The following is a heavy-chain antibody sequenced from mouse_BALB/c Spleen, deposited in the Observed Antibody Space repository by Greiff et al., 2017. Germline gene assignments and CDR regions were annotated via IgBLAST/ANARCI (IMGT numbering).Heavy chain of an antibody. J-gene: IGHJ3*01. CDR3: ARLYYGGAY. D-gene: IGHD2-1*01. CDR2: IWAGGST. CDR1: GFSLTSYG. V-gene: IGHV2-9*02. Sequence: VHLVESGPGLVAPSQSLSITCTVSGFSLTSYGVHWVRQPPGKGLEWLGVIWAGGSTNYNSALMSRLSISKDNSKSQVFLKMNSLQTDDTAMYYCARLYYGGAYWGQGTLVTVSA.